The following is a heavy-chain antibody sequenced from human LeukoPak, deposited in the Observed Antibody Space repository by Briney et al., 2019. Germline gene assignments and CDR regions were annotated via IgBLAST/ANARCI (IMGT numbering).Heavy chain of an antibody. CDR2: IYYSGST. CDR3: ARKVPMDV. CDR1: GGSISSYY. J-gene: IGHJ6*02. Sequence: LETLSLTCTVSGGSISSYYWSWIRQPPGKGLEWIGYIYYSGSTNYNPSLKSRVTISVDTSKNQFSLKLSSVTAADTAVYYCARKVPMDVWGQGTTVTVSS. V-gene: IGHV4-59*01.